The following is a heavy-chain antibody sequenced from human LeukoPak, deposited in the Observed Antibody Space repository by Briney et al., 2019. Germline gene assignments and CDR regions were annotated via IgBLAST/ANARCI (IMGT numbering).Heavy chain of an antibody. CDR1: GFTFNDYA. Sequence: GGSLRLSCAVSGFTFNDYAMNWIRQAPGKGLEWVSFISGDGGSTYYADSVEGRFTISRDNAKNSLYLQMNSLRAEDTAVYYCVLRGAVAAADFWGQGTLVTVSS. V-gene: IGHV3-43*02. CDR2: ISGDGGST. J-gene: IGHJ4*02. CDR3: VLRGAVAAADF. D-gene: IGHD6-19*01.